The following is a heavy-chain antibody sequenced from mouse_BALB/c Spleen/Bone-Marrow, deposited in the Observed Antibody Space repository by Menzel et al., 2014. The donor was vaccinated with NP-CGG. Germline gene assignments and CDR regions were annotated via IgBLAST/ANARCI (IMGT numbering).Heavy chain of an antibody. CDR2: IDPANGNT. CDR1: GFNIKDTY. D-gene: IGHD1-1*01. V-gene: IGHV14-3*02. Sequence: EVQLQQSGAELVKPGASVKLSCTASGFNIKDTYMYWVKQRPEQGLEWIGRIDPANGNTKYDPKFQDKATITADTSSNTAYLQLSSLTSEDTAVYYCARYYYGSSSFAYWGQGTLVTVSA. CDR3: ARYYYGSSSFAY. J-gene: IGHJ3*01.